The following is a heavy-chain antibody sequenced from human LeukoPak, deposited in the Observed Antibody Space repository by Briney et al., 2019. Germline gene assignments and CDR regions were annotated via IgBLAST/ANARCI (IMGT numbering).Heavy chain of an antibody. Sequence: SETLSLTCVVSGYSISSGYHWGWIRQPPGKGLEWIGRIFSTGSTNYNPSLKSRVTMSVDTSKNQFSLRLSSVTAADTAVYYCARGWNYEGDYWGQGTLVTVSS. J-gene: IGHJ4*02. V-gene: IGHV4-38-2*01. CDR2: IFSTGST. CDR3: ARGWNYEGDY. CDR1: GYSISSGYH. D-gene: IGHD1-7*01.